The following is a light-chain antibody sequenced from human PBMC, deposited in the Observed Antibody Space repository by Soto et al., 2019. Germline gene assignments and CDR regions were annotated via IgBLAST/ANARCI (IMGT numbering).Light chain of an antibody. CDR3: QQYNSYLWT. V-gene: IGKV1-5*01. J-gene: IGKJ1*01. CDR1: QSISSW. Sequence: DIQMTQSPSTLSASVGDRVTITCRASQSISSWLAWYQQKSGKAPKLLIYDASSLESGVPSRFSGSGSGTEFTLTISSLQPDDFATYYCQQYNSYLWTFGQGTKVDI. CDR2: DAS.